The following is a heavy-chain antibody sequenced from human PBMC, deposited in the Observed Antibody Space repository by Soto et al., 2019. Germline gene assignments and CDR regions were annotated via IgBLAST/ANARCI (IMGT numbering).Heavy chain of an antibody. J-gene: IGHJ4*02. CDR2: INSDGSSA. Sequence: EVQLVESGGGLVQPGGSLRLSCAASGFTFSTYWMHWVRQAPGKGLVWVSRINSDGSSATYADSVKGRFTVSRDNAKNTLDLQMNSLRAEDTAVYYCASDILAAGFDYGGQGTLVTVSS. CDR1: GFTFSTYW. D-gene: IGHD6-13*01. V-gene: IGHV3-74*01. CDR3: ASDILAAGFDY.